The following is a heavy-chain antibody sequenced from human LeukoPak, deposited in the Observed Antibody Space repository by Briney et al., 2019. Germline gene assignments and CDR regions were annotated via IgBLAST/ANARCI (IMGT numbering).Heavy chain of an antibody. CDR1: RYTFTNYW. V-gene: IGHV5-51*01. CDR3: ALSFVAGATYAFDY. Sequence: GESLKISCKGSRYTFTNYWIGWVRQMPGKGLEWMGIIFPDDSDTRYSPSFQGQVTISADKSISTVYLQWSSLKASDTGMYHCALSFVAGATYAFDYWGQGTLVTVSS. CDR2: IFPDDSDT. D-gene: IGHD1-26*01. J-gene: IGHJ4*02.